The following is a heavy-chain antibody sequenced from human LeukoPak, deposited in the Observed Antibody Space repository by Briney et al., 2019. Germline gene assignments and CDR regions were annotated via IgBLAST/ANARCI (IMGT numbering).Heavy chain of an antibody. CDR2: INHSGST. Sequence: SETLSPTCAVYGGSFSGYYWSWIRQPPGKGLEWIGEINHSGSTNYNPSLKSRVTISVDTSKNQFSLKLSSVTAADTAVYYCAREGDGYNYFDYWGQGTLVTVSS. D-gene: IGHD5-24*01. V-gene: IGHV4-34*01. CDR3: AREGDGYNYFDY. J-gene: IGHJ4*02. CDR1: GGSFSGYY.